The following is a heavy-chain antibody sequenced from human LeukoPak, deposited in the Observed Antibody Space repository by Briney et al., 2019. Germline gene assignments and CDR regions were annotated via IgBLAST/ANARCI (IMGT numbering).Heavy chain of an antibody. CDR2: IYYSGST. Sequence: SQTLSLTCTVSGGSISSSSYYWGWIRQPPGKGLEWIGSIYYSGSTYYNPSLKSRVTISVDTSKNQFSLKLSSVTAADTAVYYCAMPTTAGDLGQGTLVTVSS. J-gene: IGHJ4*02. CDR1: GGSISSSSYY. V-gene: IGHV4-39*01. CDR3: AMPTTAGD. D-gene: IGHD4/OR15-4a*01.